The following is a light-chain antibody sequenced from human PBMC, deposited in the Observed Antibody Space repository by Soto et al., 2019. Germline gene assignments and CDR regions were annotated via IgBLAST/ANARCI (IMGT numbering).Light chain of an antibody. J-gene: IGKJ3*01. Sequence: EIVMTQSPATLSLSPGERATLSCRASQSVSSNLAWFQHKPGQAPRLLIFGASSRATGVPARFSGSGSGTEFTLTISSLQSEDFAVYYCQQYNTWPPLFTFGPGTKVDIK. CDR3: QQYNTWPPLFT. V-gene: IGKV3-15*01. CDR1: QSVSSN. CDR2: GAS.